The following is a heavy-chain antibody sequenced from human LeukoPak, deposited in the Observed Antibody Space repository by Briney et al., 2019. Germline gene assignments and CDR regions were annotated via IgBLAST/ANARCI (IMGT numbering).Heavy chain of an antibody. CDR1: GFTFSDYY. V-gene: IGHV3-74*01. CDR3: ASWLKSDHGDYPIFDY. CDR2: INSDGSST. D-gene: IGHD4-17*01. J-gene: IGHJ4*02. Sequence: PGGSLRLSCAASGFTFSDYYMSWVRQAPGKGLVWVSRINSDGSSTTYADSVKGRFTISRDNAKNTLYLQMNSLRAEDSAVYYCASWLKSDHGDYPIFDYWGQGTLVTVSS.